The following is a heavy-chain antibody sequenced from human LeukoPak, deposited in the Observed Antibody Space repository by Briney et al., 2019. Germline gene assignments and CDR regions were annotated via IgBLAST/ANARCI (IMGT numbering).Heavy chain of an antibody. CDR2: IYHSGST. J-gene: IGHJ4*02. V-gene: IGHV4-59*01. CDR3: ARGASGKGGATFYFDY. CDR1: GGSISSYY. Sequence: SETLSLTCTVSGGSISSYYWSWIRQPPGKGLEWIGYIYHSGSTNYNPSLKSRVTISVDTSKNQFSPKLSSVTAADTAVYYCARGASGKGGATFYFDYWGQGTLVTVSS. D-gene: IGHD1-26*01.